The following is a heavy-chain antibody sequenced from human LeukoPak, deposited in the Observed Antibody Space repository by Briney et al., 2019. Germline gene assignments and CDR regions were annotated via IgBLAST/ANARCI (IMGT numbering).Heavy chain of an antibody. J-gene: IGHJ4*02. Sequence: GGSLRLSCAASGFTFSAFWMHCVRQAPGKGLVWVSRINSDDSRTTYADSVKGRLTISRDNAKNTLYLQMNSLRAEDTAVYYCARGLVHDTSGYYSDYWGQGTLVTVSS. CDR1: GFTFSAFW. CDR2: INSDDSRT. V-gene: IGHV3-74*01. CDR3: ARGLVHDTSGYYSDY. D-gene: IGHD3-22*01.